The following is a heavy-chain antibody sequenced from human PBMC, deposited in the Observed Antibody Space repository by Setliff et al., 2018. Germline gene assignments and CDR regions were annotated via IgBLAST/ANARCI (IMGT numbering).Heavy chain of an antibody. CDR2: FWANGNNK. V-gene: IGHV3-33*06. CDR1: GFTFSYYG. Sequence: GGSLRLSCAASGFTFSYYGIHWVRQAPGKGLEWVAVFWANGNNKYYADSVKGRFTISRDNSQNTVYLQMDSLRAEDTAVYYCTKRALYDGSAVWAFDIWGQGTMVTVSS. D-gene: IGHD3-22*01. CDR3: TKRALYDGSAVWAFDI. J-gene: IGHJ3*02.